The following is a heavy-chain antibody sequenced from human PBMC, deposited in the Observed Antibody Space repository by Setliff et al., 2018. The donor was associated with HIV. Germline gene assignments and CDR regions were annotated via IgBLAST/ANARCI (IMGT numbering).Heavy chain of an antibody. CDR2: IYYSGST. V-gene: IGHV4-59*11. J-gene: IGHJ4*02. CDR1: GGSIRSHY. CDR3: ARVARVHPFDPWGGGGSYFDY. Sequence: SETLSLTCTVSGGSIRSHYWSWIRQPPGKRLEWIGYIYYSGSTNYNPSLKSRVTISVDTAKNQFSLKLSSVTAADTAVYYCARVARVHPFDPWGGGGSYFDYWGQGTLVTVSS. D-gene: IGHD3-16*01.